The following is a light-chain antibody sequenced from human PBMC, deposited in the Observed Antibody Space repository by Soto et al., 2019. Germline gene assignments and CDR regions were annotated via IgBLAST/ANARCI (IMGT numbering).Light chain of an antibody. Sequence: EVVITQSPPTLSVTPGERATLSCRASQSINNTLAWYQQKPGQAPRLLIYGASTRATAFPARFSGSGSGTEFTLTIASLQSEDFAVYYCQQYNNWPPITFGQGTRLEI. V-gene: IGKV3-15*01. J-gene: IGKJ5*01. CDR2: GAS. CDR1: QSINNT. CDR3: QQYNNWPPIT.